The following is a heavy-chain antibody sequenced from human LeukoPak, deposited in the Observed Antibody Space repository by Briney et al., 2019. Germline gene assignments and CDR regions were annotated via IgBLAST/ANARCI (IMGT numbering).Heavy chain of an antibody. V-gene: IGHV2-70*11. CDR3: ARISVVRGVIKYYYGMDV. CDR1: GFSLSTSGMC. CDR2: IDWDDDK. D-gene: IGHD3-10*01. J-gene: IGHJ6*04. Sequence: SGPALVKPTQTLTLTCTFSGFSLSTSGMCVSLIRQPPGKALEWLARIDWDDDKYYSTSLKTRLTISKDTYKNQVVLTMTNMYPVDTATYYCARISVVRGVIKYYYGMDVSGEGTTVTVSS.